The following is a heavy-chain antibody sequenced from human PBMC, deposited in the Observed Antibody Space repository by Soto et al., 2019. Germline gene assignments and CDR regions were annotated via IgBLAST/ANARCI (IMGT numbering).Heavy chain of an antibody. J-gene: IGHJ6*02. CDR1: GFTFSSYA. CDR2: ISYDGSNK. D-gene: IGHD3-10*01. CDR3: AREEEVVRGVMMGGMDV. V-gene: IGHV3-30-3*01. Sequence: GGSLRLSCAASGFTFSSYAMHWVRQAPGKGLEWVAVISYDGSNKYYADSVKGRFTISRDNSKNTLYLQMNSLRAEDTAVYYCAREEEVVRGVMMGGMDVWGQGTTVTVSS.